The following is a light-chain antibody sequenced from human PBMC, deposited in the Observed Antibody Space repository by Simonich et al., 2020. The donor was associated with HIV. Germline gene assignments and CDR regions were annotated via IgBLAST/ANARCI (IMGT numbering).Light chain of an antibody. CDR1: QSVLYSSNNQNY. V-gene: IGKV4-1*01. Sequence: DIVMTQSPDSLAVSLGERATINCKSSQSVLYSSNNQNYLAWYQQKPGQPPKLLIYGAATREAGVPDRFSGSGSGTDFTLTISSLQAEDVAVYYCQQYYSAPVTFGPGTKVDIK. J-gene: IGKJ3*01. CDR3: QQYYSAPVT. CDR2: GAA.